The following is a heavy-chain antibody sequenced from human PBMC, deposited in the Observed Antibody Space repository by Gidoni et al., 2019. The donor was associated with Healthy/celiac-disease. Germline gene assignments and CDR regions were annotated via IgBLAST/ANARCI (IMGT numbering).Heavy chain of an antibody. CDR3: AKDITGVLAAGTGYYYYYGMDV. CDR2: ISWNSGSI. D-gene: IGHD6-13*01. CDR1: GFTFDDYA. V-gene: IGHV3-9*01. Sequence: EVQLVESGGGLVQPGRSLRLSCAASGFTFDDYAMPWVRQAQGKGLEWVSGISWNSGSIGYADSVKGRFTISRDNAKNSLYLQMNSLRAEDTALYYCAKDITGVLAAGTGYYYYYGMDVWGQGTTVTVSS. J-gene: IGHJ6*02.